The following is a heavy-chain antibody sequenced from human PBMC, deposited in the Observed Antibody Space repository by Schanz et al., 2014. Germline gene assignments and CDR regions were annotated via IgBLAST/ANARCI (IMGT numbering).Heavy chain of an antibody. V-gene: IGHV3-74*01. J-gene: IGHJ4*02. D-gene: IGHD1-26*01. CDR3: ARDHTTESYYSAGPPIDY. Sequence: EVQLVESGGGLVQPGGSLRLSCGSSGFTFSPYWMHWVRQAPGKGLVWVSRINGDGSNTNYADSVKGRFTISRDNAKRSLFLQMNSLRAEDTAVYYCARDHTTESYYSAGPPIDYWGQGTLVTVSS. CDR2: INGDGSNT. CDR1: GFTFSPYW.